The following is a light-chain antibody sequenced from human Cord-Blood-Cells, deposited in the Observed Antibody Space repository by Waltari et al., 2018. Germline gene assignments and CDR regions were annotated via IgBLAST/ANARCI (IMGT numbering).Light chain of an antibody. CDR1: QSISSY. CDR2: AAS. V-gene: IGKV1-39*01. Sequence: DIQMTRPRPYPPASERDEVETTCRASQSISSYLNWYQQKPGKAPKLLIYAASSLQSGVPSRFSGSGSGTDFTLTISSLQPEDFATYYCQQSYSTPYSFGQGTKLEIK. J-gene: IGKJ2*03. CDR3: QQSYSTPYS.